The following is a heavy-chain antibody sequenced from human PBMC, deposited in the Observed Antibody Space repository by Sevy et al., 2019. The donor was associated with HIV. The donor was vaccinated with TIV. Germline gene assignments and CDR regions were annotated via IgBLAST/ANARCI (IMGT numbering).Heavy chain of an antibody. Sequence: QLGGSLRLSCAASGFTVSSNYMSWVRQAPGKGLEWVSVIYSGGSTYYADSVKGRFTISRDNSKNTLYLQMNSLRAEDTAVYYCARGSSSWYDYYYYGMDVWGQGTTVTVSS. CDR1: GFTVSSNY. CDR2: IYSGGST. CDR3: ARGSSSWYDYYYYGMDV. D-gene: IGHD6-13*01. V-gene: IGHV3-53*01. J-gene: IGHJ6*02.